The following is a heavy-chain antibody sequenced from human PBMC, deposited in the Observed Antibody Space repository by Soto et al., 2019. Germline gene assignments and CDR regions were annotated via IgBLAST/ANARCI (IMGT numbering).Heavy chain of an antibody. CDR1: GYSISSGSY. CDR2: IYHGGTT. Sequence: SETLSLTCTVSGYSISSGSYWVWIRQPPGKGPEWIASIYHGGTTFYNPSLKSRITISVDTSNNQFSLKLTSVTAADTAVYYCARVHVMVVAGSTFDYWGHGTLVTVSS. V-gene: IGHV4-38-2*02. D-gene: IGHD6-19*01. CDR3: ARVHVMVVAGSTFDY. J-gene: IGHJ4*01.